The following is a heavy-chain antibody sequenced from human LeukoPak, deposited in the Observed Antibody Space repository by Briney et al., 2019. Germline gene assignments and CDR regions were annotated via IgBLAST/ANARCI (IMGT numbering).Heavy chain of an antibody. J-gene: IGHJ5*02. D-gene: IGHD5-12*01. Sequence: GESLKISCKASGYSFSNYWIGWVRQMPGKGLEWMGIIYPSDSDTKYSPSFQGQVTISADKSISTAYLQWGSLQASDTAMYYRARPSNSGYDLWGQGALVTVSS. CDR3: ARPSNSGYDL. V-gene: IGHV5-51*01. CDR1: GYSFSNYW. CDR2: IYPSDSDT.